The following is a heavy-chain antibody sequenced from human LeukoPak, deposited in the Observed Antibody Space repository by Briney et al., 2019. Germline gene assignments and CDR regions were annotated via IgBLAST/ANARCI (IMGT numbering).Heavy chain of an antibody. CDR3: ARERWLQWPQRGAFDI. CDR2: IIPILGIA. CDR1: GYTFTSYG. Sequence: SVKVSCKASGYTFTSYGISWVRQAPGQGLEWMGRIIPILGIANYAQKFQGRVTITADKSTSTAYMELSSLRSEDTAVYYCARERWLQWPQRGAFDIWGQGTMVTVSS. V-gene: IGHV1-69*04. D-gene: IGHD5-24*01. J-gene: IGHJ3*02.